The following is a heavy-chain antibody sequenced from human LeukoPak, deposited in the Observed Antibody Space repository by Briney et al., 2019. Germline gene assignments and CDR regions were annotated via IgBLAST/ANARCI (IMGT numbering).Heavy chain of an antibody. D-gene: IGHD6-19*01. CDR1: GGTFSSYA. J-gene: IGHJ5*02. CDR2: IIPIFGTA. Sequence: ASVKVSCKASGGTFSSYAISWVRQAPGQGLEWMGGIIPIFGTANYAQKFQGRVTITADKSTSTAYMELSSLRSEDTAVYYCARDQGSSGWRYNWFDPWGQGALVTVSS. V-gene: IGHV1-69*06. CDR3: ARDQGSSGWRYNWFDP.